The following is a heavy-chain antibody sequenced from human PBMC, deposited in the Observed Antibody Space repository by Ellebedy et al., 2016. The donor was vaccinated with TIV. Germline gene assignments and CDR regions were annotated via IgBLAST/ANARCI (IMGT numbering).Heavy chain of an antibody. V-gene: IGHV3-48*01. J-gene: IGHJ6*02. CDR3: ARANPAVARTRRINYYYYGMDV. CDR1: GFTFSSYS. Sequence: GESLKISCAASGFTFSSYSMNWVRQAPGKGLEWVSYISSSSSTIYYADSVKGRFTISRDNAKNSLYLQMNSLRAEDTAVYYCARANPAVARTRRINYYYYGMDVWGQGTTVTVSS. D-gene: IGHD6-19*01. CDR2: ISSSSSTI.